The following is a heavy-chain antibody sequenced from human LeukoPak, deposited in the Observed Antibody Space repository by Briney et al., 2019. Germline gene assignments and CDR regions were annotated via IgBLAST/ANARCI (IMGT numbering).Heavy chain of an antibody. CDR2: ITSSRSTI. J-gene: IGHJ5*02. CDR1: GFTFSTYS. V-gene: IGHV3-48*04. D-gene: IGHD2-2*01. Sequence: GGSLRLSCAASGFTFSTYSMNWVRQAPGKGLEWVSYITSSRSTIYYADSVKGRFTISRDNAKNSLYLQINSLRAEDTAVYYCARGGYCSSTSCNHNWFDPWGQGTLVSASS. CDR3: ARGGYCSSTSCNHNWFDP.